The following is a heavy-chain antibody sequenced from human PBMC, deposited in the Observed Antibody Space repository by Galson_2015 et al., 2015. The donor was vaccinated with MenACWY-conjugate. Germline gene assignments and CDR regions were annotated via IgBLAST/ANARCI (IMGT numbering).Heavy chain of an antibody. Sequence: LRLSCAASGFTFSSYWMHWVRQAPGKGLVWVSRINSDGSSTSYADSVKGRFTISRDNAKNTLYLQMSSLRAEDTAVYYCAQYCSSTSCYAGKGAWGQGTLVTVSS. D-gene: IGHD2-2*01. CDR2: INSDGSST. CDR3: AQYCSSTSCYAGKGA. J-gene: IGHJ5*02. CDR1: GFTFSSYW. V-gene: IGHV3-74*01.